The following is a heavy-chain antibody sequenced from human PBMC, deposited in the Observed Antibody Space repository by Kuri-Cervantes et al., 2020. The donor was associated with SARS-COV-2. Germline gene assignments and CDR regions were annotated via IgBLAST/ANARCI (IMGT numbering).Heavy chain of an antibody. CDR3: ARARSGYSTLDY. J-gene: IGHJ4*02. D-gene: IGHD3-22*01. CDR1: GFTFSNHA. Sequence: GGSLRLSCAASGFTFSNHAMSWVRQAPGKGLEWVSVIRESGGSTYYADPVKGRFTISRDSSKNTLYLQMNGLRAEDTAVYYCARARSGYSTLDYWGQGTLVTVSS. V-gene: IGHV3-23*01. CDR2: IRESGGST.